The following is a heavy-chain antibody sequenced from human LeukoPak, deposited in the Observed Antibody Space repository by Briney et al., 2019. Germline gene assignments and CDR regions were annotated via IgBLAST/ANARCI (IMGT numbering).Heavy chain of an antibody. CDR3: AKEREYGSGSYYDY. J-gene: IGHJ4*02. CDR1: GFTVSSNY. D-gene: IGHD3-10*01. CDR2: IYSGGST. Sequence: GGSLRLSCAASGFTVSSNYMSWVRQAPGKGLEWVSVIYSGGSTYYADSVKGRFTISRDNSKNTLYLQMNSLRAEDTAVYYCAKEREYGSGSYYDYWGQGTLVTVSS. V-gene: IGHV3-53*01.